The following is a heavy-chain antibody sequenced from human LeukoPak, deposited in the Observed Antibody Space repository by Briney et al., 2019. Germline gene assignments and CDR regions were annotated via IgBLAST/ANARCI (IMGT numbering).Heavy chain of an antibody. Sequence: ASVKVSRKASGYTFTGYYMHWVRQAPGQGLEWMGWIKPNSGGTNYAQKFQGRVTMARDTSISTAYMELSRLRSDDTAVYYCASLGYCSSTSCYPSRYWGQGTLVTVSS. CDR3: ASLGYCSSTSCYPSRY. CDR2: IKPNSGGT. CDR1: GYTFTGYY. V-gene: IGHV1-2*02. D-gene: IGHD2-2*01. J-gene: IGHJ4*02.